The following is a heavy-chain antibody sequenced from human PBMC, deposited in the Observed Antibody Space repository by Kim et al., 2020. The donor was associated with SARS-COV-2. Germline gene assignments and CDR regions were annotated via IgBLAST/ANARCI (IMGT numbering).Heavy chain of an antibody. CDR1: GGSISSYY. V-gene: IGHV4-59*01. CDR2: INYSGST. D-gene: IGHD2-15*01. CDR3: SRAPVRGASQDYYYYYGM. J-gene: IGHJ6*01. Sequence: SETLFLTCTVSGGSISSYYWSWIRQPPGKGLEWIGYINYSGSTNYNPSLKSRLTISVDTSKNQFSLKLSSVTAADTAVYYCSRAPVRGASQDYYYYYGM.